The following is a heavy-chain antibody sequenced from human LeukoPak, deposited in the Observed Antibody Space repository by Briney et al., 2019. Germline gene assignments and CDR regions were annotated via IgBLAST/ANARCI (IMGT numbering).Heavy chain of an antibody. CDR3: ARVAYGDYGVFDY. Sequence: GGSLRLSCAASGFTFSDYTMNWVRQAPGKGLEWVSSISPSSSYMYYADSVKGRFTISRDNAKSTLYLQMNSLRAEDTAVYFCARVAYGDYGVFDYWGQGTLVTVSS. J-gene: IGHJ4*02. CDR2: ISPSSSYM. CDR1: GFTFSDYT. V-gene: IGHV3-21*01. D-gene: IGHD4-17*01.